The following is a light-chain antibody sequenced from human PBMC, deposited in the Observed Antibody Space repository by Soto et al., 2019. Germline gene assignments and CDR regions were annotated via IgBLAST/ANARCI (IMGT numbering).Light chain of an antibody. CDR1: QSVSNNY. CDR3: QPYHSSPRT. CDR2: GAS. Sequence: EIVRTQSPVTLSVSPGERATPSRRASQSVSNNYLAWYQQKPGQAPRLLIYGASNRATGITDRFSGSGSGTDFTITISRLEPEDFAVYYCQPYHSSPRTVGPVTKVEIK. V-gene: IGKV3-20*01. J-gene: IGKJ1*01.